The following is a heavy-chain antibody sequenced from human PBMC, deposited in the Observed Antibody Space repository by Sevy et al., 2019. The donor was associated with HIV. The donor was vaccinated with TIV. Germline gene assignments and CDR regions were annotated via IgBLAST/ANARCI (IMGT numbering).Heavy chain of an antibody. CDR3: AREGCTKPHDY. CDR2: LSFGCGEI. Sequence: GGSLRLSCAASGFTLSDYAMHWVRQAPGKGLEWVSTLSFGCGEINYADSVKGRFTISRDNSKSSVYLQMNNLRPEDTAVYYCAREGCTKPHDYWGQGTLVTVSS. J-gene: IGHJ4*02. CDR1: GFTLSDYA. V-gene: IGHV3-30*04. D-gene: IGHD2-8*01.